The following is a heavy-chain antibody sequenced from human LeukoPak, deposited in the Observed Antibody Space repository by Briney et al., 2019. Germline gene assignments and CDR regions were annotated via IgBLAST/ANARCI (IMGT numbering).Heavy chain of an antibody. CDR1: GGSISSSSYY. Sequence: SETLSLTCTVSGGSISSSSYYWGWIRQPPGRGLEWIGSIYYSGSTYYNPSLKSRVTISVDTSKNQCSLKLSSVTAADTAVYYCARHSDLAAAFSYWGQGTLVTGSS. CDR2: IYYSGST. CDR3: ARHSDLAAAFSY. V-gene: IGHV4-39*01. J-gene: IGHJ4*02. D-gene: IGHD6-13*01.